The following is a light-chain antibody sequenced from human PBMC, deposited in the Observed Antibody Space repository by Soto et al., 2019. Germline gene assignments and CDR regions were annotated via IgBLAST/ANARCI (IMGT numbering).Light chain of an antibody. CDR1: QSISSY. Sequence: DIQMTQSPSSLSASVGDRVTMTCRASQSISSYLNWYQQKPGKAPKLLIYAASSLQSGVPSRFSGSGSRTDFTLTISSLQPEDFATYYCQQSYSTLFTFGPGTKVDIK. CDR2: AAS. V-gene: IGKV1-39*01. J-gene: IGKJ3*01. CDR3: QQSYSTLFT.